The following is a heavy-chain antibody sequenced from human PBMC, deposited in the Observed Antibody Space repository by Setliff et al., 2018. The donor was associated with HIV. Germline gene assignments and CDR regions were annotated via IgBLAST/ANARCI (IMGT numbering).Heavy chain of an antibody. CDR1: GFTFDDYA. D-gene: IGHD3-16*01. V-gene: IGHV3-43D*04. J-gene: IGHJ4*02. CDR3: AKTTGSVLGTYYFDS. Sequence: GGSLRLSCAASGFTFDDYAMHWVRQAPGKGLEWVALISWDGGSTYYADSVKGRFTISRDNSENFLYLQMHSLRLDDTAIYYCAKTTGSVLGTYYFDSWGQGTRVTVSS. CDR2: ISWDGGST.